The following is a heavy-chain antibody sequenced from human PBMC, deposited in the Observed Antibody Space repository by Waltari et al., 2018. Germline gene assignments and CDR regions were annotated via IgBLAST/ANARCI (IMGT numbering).Heavy chain of an antibody. D-gene: IGHD5-18*01. CDR2: IYHSGST. J-gene: IGHJ6*02. CDR1: GYSISSGYY. Sequence: QVQLQESGPGLVKPSETLSLTCAVSGYSISSGYYWGWIRQPPGKGLEWIGRIYHSGSTYYNPSLKSRVTISVDTSKNQFSLKLSSVTAADTAVYYCARGSDTAMVHPYGMDVWGQGTTVTVSS. V-gene: IGHV4-38-2*01. CDR3: ARGSDTAMVHPYGMDV.